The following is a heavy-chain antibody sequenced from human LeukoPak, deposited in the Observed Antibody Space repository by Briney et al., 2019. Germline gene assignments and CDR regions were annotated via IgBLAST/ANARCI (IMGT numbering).Heavy chain of an antibody. D-gene: IGHD6-13*01. CDR1: GGSISSSSYY. CDR2: IYYSGST. J-gene: IGHJ4*02. CDR3: ARGRFAAAAGYPLDY. Sequence: TSETLSLTCTVSGGSISSSSYYWGWIRQPPGKGLEWIGSIYYSGSTYYNPSLKSRVTISVDTSKNQFSLKLSSVTAADTAVYYCARGRFAAAAGYPLDYWGQGTLVTVSS. V-gene: IGHV4-39*07.